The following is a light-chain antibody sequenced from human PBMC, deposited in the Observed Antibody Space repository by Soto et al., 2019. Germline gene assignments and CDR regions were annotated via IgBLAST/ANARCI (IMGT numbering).Light chain of an antibody. CDR1: SSDVGGYNY. J-gene: IGLJ1*01. Sequence: QSALTQPRSVSGSPGQSVTISCTGTSSDVGGYNYVSWYQQHPGKAPKFMIYEVTKRPSGVPDRFSGSKSGNTASLTISGLQAEDEADYYCCSYAGRYTYVFGAGTKLTVL. CDR2: EVT. CDR3: CSYAGRYTYV. V-gene: IGLV2-11*01.